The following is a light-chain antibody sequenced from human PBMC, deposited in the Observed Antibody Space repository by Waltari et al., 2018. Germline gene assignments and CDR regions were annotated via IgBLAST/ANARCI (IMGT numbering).Light chain of an antibody. Sequence: QSALTQPPSASGSPGQSVSISCTGTSSDVGGYKYVSWYQQHPGQAPKLLIDRVSKRPSGVPDRFSGSKSGNTASLTVSGLQVEDEAGYYCSSYAGNNVVFGGGTKLTVL. CDR1: SSDVGGYKY. CDR2: RVS. V-gene: IGLV2-8*01. J-gene: IGLJ2*01. CDR3: SSYAGNNVV.